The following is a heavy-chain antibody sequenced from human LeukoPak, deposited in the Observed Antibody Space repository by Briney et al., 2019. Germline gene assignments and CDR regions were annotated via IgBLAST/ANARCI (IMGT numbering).Heavy chain of an antibody. J-gene: IGHJ5*02. Sequence: ASVNVSCKASGYTFTGYYMHWVRQAPGQGLEWMGWINPNSGGTNYAQKFQGWVTMTRDTSISTAYMELSRLRSDDTAVYYCARGGTSAKRYYDILTGYQNWFDPWGQGTLVTVSS. CDR3: ARGGTSAKRYYDILTGYQNWFDP. CDR2: INPNSGGT. CDR1: GYTFTGYY. D-gene: IGHD3-9*01. V-gene: IGHV1-2*04.